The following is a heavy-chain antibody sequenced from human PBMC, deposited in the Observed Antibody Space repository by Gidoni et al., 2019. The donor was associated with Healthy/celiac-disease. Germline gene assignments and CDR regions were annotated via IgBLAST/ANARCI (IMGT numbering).Heavy chain of an antibody. CDR3: ARAPMIVVVNQYLYFDY. CDR1: GGSISSGDYY. CDR2: IYYSVRA. J-gene: IGHJ4*02. Sequence: QVQLQESGAGLVKPSQTLSLTCTVSGGSISSGDYYWSWIRQPPVRGLEWSGYIYYSVRAYYNPSLKGRLTISVDTSKNQFSLTLSSVTAADPAVYYWARAPMIVVVNQYLYFDYWGQGTLVTVSS. V-gene: IGHV4-30-4*01. D-gene: IGHD3-22*01.